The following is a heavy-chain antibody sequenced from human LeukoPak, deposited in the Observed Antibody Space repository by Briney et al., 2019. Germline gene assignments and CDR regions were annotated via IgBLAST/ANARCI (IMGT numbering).Heavy chain of an antibody. J-gene: IGHJ6*03. V-gene: IGHV1-46*01. Sequence: ASVKVSCKASGYTFTSYYMHWVRQAPGQGLEWMGIINPSGGSTSYAQKFQGRVTMTRDMSTSTVYMELSSLRSDDTAVYYCARGRLGYYMDVWGKGTTVTISS. CDR1: GYTFTSYY. D-gene: IGHD3-16*01. CDR2: INPSGGST. CDR3: ARGRLGYYMDV.